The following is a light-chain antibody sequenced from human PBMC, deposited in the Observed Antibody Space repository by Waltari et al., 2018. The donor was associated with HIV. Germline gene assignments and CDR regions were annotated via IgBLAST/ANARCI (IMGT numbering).Light chain of an antibody. CDR2: SNN. CDR3: AAWDDSLHGEL. V-gene: IGLV1-44*01. CDR1: YSNLGSNT. J-gene: IGLJ2*01. Sequence: QSVLTQTPSLSGTPGQRVTISCSGGYSNLGSNTVNLYQQFPGTAPRLLIYSNNQRPSGVPDRFSGSKSGTSASLVISELQSQDEADYHCAAWDDSLHGELFGGGTKLTVL.